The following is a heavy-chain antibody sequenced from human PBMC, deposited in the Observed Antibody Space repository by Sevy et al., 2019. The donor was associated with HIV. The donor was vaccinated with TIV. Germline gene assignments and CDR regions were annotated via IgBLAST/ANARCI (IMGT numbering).Heavy chain of an antibody. CDR1: GFTFSNAW. J-gene: IGHJ4*02. CDR3: TTGWKKRWLSAVFDY. Sequence: GGSLRLSCAASGFTFSNAWMSWVRQAPGKGLEWVGRIKSNTDGGTTDYAATVKGRFTISSDDSKNTLYLQMNSLKTEDTAIYYCTTGWKKRWLSAVFDYWGQGTLVTVSS. D-gene: IGHD4-17*01. CDR2: IKSNTDGGTT. V-gene: IGHV3-15*01.